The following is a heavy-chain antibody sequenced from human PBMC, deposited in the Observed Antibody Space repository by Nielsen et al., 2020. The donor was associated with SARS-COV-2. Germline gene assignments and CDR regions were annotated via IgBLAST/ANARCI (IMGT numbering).Heavy chain of an antibody. Sequence: WIRQPPGKGLEWVSSISSSSSYIYYADSVKGRFTISRDNAKNSLYLQMNSLRAEDTAVYYCARGRIMDCSGGSCYSSPLGYWGQGTLVTVSS. J-gene: IGHJ4*02. CDR2: ISSSSSYI. D-gene: IGHD2-15*01. CDR3: ARGRIMDCSGGSCYSSPLGY. V-gene: IGHV3-21*01.